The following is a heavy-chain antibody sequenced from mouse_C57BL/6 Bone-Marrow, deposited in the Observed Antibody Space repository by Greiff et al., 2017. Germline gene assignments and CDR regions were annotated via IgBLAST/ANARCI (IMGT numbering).Heavy chain of an antibody. J-gene: IGHJ4*01. V-gene: IGHV1-55*01. Sequence: VKLQQPGAELVKPGASVKMSCKASGYTFTSYWITWVKQRPGQGLEWIGDIYPGSGSTNYNEKFKSKATLTVDTSSSTAYMQLSSLTSEDSAVYYCAREGSNSLYYYAMDYWGQGTSVTVSS. CDR1: GYTFTSYW. CDR2: IYPGSGST. D-gene: IGHD2-5*01. CDR3: AREGSNSLYYYAMDY.